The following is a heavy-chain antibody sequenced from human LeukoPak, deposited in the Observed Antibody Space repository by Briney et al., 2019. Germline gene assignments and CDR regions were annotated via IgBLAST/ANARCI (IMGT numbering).Heavy chain of an antibody. CDR1: GGSISSYY. CDR2: IYYSGGT. J-gene: IGHJ5*02. Sequence: SETLSLTCTVSGGSISSYYWSWIRQPPGKGLEWIGYIYYSGGTNSNPSLTNRVTISLDTSKNQFSLKLSSVTATDTAVYYCARDANWFDPWGQGTLVTVSS. V-gene: IGHV4-59*01. CDR3: ARDANWFDP.